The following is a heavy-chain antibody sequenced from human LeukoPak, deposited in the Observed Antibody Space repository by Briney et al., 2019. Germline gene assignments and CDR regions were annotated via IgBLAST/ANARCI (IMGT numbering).Heavy chain of an antibody. D-gene: IGHD1-26*01. CDR3: ARDFSSRYGGRYLDY. J-gene: IGHJ4*02. CDR1: GGSFSGYY. Sequence: PSETLSLTCAVYGGSFSGYYWSWIRQPPGKGLEWIGEINHSGSTNYNPSLKSRVTISVDTSKKQFSLKLSSVTAADTAVYYCARDFSSRYGGRYLDYWGQGTLVTVSS. V-gene: IGHV4-34*01. CDR2: INHSGST.